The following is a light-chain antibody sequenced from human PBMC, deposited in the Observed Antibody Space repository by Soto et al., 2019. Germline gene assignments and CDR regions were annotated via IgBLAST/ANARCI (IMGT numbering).Light chain of an antibody. CDR2: ANS. Sequence: QSVLTQPPSVSGAPGQRVTISCTGSSSNIGAGYDVHGYQQLPGTAPKLLIYANSNRPSGVPDRFSGSKSGTSASLAITGLQAEDEADYYCQSYDSSLSADVFGTGTKVTVL. J-gene: IGLJ1*01. CDR1: SSNIGAGYD. CDR3: QSYDSSLSADV. V-gene: IGLV1-40*01.